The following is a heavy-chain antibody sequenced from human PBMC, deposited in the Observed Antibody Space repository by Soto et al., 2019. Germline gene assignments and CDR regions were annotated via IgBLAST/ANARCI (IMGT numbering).Heavy chain of an antibody. Sequence: PGGSLRLSCAASGFTFSSYSMNWVRQAPGKGLEWVSSISSSSSYIYYADSVKGRFTISRDNAKNSLYLQMNSLRAEDTAVYYCARDLSRISYYYGMDVWGQGTTVP. J-gene: IGHJ6*02. V-gene: IGHV3-21*01. CDR2: ISSSSSYI. D-gene: IGHD2-2*01. CDR3: ARDLSRISYYYGMDV. CDR1: GFTFSSYS.